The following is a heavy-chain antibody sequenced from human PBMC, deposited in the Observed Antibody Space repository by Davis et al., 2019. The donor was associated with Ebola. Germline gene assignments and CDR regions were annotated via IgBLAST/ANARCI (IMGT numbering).Heavy chain of an antibody. D-gene: IGHD6-19*01. CDR3: ARDPSGGSGWSMGYYGMDV. V-gene: IGHV3-48*01. CDR1: GFTFSSYS. Sequence: GESLKISCAVSGFTFSSYSMSWVRQAPGKGMEWIAYISFRSNTISYADSVKGRFTVSRDNANNSLFLQMNSLRAEDTAVYYCARDPSGGSGWSMGYYGMDVWGKGTTVTVSS. CDR2: ISFRSNTI. J-gene: IGHJ6*04.